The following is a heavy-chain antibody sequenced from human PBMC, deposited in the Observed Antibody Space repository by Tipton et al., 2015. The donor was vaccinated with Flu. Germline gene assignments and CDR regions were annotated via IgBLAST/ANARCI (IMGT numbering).Heavy chain of an antibody. V-gene: IGHV4-59*08. J-gene: IGHJ4*02. Sequence: TLSLTCTVSGGSISSYYWSWIRQPPGKGLEWIGYIYYSGSINYNPSLKSRVTISVDTSKNQFSLKLSSVTAADTAVYYCARARDYDFWSGYSEKYYFDYWGQGTLVTVSS. CDR3: ARARDYDFWSGYSEKYYFDY. CDR2: IYYSGSI. CDR1: GGSISSYY. D-gene: IGHD3-3*01.